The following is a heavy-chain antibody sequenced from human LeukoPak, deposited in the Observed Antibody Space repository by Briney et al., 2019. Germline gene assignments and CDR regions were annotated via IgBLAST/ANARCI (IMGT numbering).Heavy chain of an antibody. CDR3: AGANVDIVATITGYYFDY. CDR1: GGTFSSYA. V-gene: IGHV1-69*13. CDR2: IIPIFGTA. Sequence: SVKVSCKASGGTFSSYAISWVRQAPGQGLEWMGGIIPIFGTANYAQKFQGRVTITADESTSTAYMELSSLRSEDTAVYYCAGANVDIVATITGYYFDYWGQGTLVTVSS. D-gene: IGHD5-12*01. J-gene: IGHJ4*02.